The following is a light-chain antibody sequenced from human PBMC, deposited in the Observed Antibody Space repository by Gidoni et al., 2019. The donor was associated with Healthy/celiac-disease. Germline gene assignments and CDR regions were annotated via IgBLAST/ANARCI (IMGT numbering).Light chain of an antibody. V-gene: IGKV3-15*01. Sequence: EIVMTQSPATLSVSPGERATLSCRASQSVSSNLAWYQQKPGQAPRLLIYGASTRATGIPARFRGSGSVTEFTLTISSLQSEDFAVYYCQQYNNWPPWTFGQGTKVEIK. J-gene: IGKJ1*01. CDR1: QSVSSN. CDR2: GAS. CDR3: QQYNNWPPWT.